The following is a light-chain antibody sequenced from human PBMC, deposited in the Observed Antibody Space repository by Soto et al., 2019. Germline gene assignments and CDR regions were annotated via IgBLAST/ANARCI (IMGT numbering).Light chain of an antibody. CDR3: CSYVASNTFK. Sequence: SALTQPRSVSGSPGQSVTISCTETSSDFGGYNYVSWYQQHPGKAPKLIIYDVSDRPSGVPDRFSGSKSGNAASLTISGLQPEDEADYYCCSYVASNTFKFGGGTKLTVL. CDR2: DVS. V-gene: IGLV2-11*01. J-gene: IGLJ2*01. CDR1: SSDFGGYNY.